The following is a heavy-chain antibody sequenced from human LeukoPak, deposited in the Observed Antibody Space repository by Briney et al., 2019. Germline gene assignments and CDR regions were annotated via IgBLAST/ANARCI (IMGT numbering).Heavy chain of an antibody. CDR1: GYSFTSNW. CDR3: ARKMFWSGTSPYMDV. D-gene: IGHD3-3*01. Sequence: KSGESLKISCKGSGYSFTSNWIGWVRQMPGKGLEWMGIIYPGDSDTRYSPSFQGQVTISADKSISTAYLQWSSLKASDTAMYYCARKMFWSGTSPYMDVWGQGTTVTVSS. CDR2: IYPGDSDT. J-gene: IGHJ6*02. V-gene: IGHV5-51*03.